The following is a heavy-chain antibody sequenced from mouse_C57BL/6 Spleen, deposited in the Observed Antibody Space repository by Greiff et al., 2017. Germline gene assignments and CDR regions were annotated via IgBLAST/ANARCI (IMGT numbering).Heavy chain of an antibody. J-gene: IGHJ4*01. CDR2: INPSNGGT. V-gene: IGHV1-53*01. CDR3: ARSITRVSMDY. D-gene: IGHD1-1*01. CDR1: GYTFTSYW. Sequence: QVQLQQPGTELVKPGASVKLSCKASGYTFTSYWMHWVKQRPGQGLEWIGNINPSNGGTNYNEKFNSKATLTVEKSSSTAYMQLSSLTSEDSAVYYCARSITRVSMDYWGQGTSVTVSS.